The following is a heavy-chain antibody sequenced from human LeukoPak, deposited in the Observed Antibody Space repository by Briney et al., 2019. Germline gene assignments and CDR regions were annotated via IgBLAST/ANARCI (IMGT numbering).Heavy chain of an antibody. Sequence: GASLKVSCKPSRYTFTSYSISRVRQAPQQRLERMGRINAYNGNTNNPQKLQGRVTMTTDTSTSTAYMELRSLRSGDTAVYYCARDVALGGARWFDPWGQGTLVTVSS. V-gene: IGHV1-18*01. CDR1: RYTFTSYS. CDR2: INAYNGNT. CDR3: ARDVALGGARWFDP. D-gene: IGHD6-25*01. J-gene: IGHJ5*02.